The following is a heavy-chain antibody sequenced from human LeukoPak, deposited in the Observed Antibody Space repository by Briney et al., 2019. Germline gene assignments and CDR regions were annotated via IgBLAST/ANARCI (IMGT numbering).Heavy chain of an antibody. CDR2: TIPIFGPA. CDR3: ARPQPTSTRGVLNAFDI. V-gene: IGHV1-69*05. D-gene: IGHD3-10*01. J-gene: IGHJ3*02. CDR1: RGTFSSYA. Sequence: SLRVSCKASRGTFSSYAISWVRQAPGQGLEWMGGTIPIFGPANYAQKFQGRVTITTDESTSTAYMELSSLRSEDSAVYYCARPQPTSTRGVLNAFDIWGQGTMVTVSS.